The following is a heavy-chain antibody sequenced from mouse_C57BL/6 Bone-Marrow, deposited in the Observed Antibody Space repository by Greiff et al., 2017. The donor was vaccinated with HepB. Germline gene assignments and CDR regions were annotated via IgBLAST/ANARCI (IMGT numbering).Heavy chain of an antibody. V-gene: IGHV5-4*01. CDR3: ARDYDYDGAWFAY. D-gene: IGHD2-4*01. J-gene: IGHJ3*01. CDR2: ISDGGSYT. CDR1: GFTFSSYA. Sequence: EVNVVESGGGLVKPGGSLKLSCAASGFTFSSYAMSWVRQTPEKRLEWVATISDGGSYTYYPDNVKGRFTISRDNAKNNLYLQMSHLKSEDTAMYYCARDYDYDGAWFAYWGQGTLVTVSA.